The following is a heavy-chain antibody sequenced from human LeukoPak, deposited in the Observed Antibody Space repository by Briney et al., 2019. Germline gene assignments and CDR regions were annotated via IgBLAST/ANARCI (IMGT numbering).Heavy chain of an antibody. J-gene: IGHJ3*02. CDR3: AMIVKRGAMYAFDI. CDR1: GGSISSYY. V-gene: IGHV4-59*01. D-gene: IGHD3-22*01. CDR2: IYYSGST. Sequence: PSETLSLTCTVSGGSISSYYWSWIRQPPGKGLEWIGYIYYSGSTNYNPSLKSRVTISVDASKNQFSLKLSSVTAADTAVYYCAMIVKRGAMYAFDIWGQGIMVTVSS.